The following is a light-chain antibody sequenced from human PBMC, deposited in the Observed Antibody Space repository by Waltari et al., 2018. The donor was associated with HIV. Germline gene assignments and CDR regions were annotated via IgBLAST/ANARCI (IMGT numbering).Light chain of an antibody. CDR2: DVS. CDR1: SSAVGAYNS. V-gene: IGLV2-14*03. CDR3: SSYTSSSTVV. Sequence: QSALPPPASVSGSPGQSITISCTGTSSAVGAYNSVPWYQLHPGKAPKLMIYDVSNRPSGVSDRFSGSKSANTASLTISGLQAEDEAHYYCSSYTSSSTVVFGGGTKLTVL. J-gene: IGLJ2*01.